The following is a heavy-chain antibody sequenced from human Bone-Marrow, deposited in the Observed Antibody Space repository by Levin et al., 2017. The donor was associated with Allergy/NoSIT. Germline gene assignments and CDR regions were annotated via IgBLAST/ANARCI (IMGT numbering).Heavy chain of an antibody. CDR2: VYDSKNT. CDR3: ARHRGLASPGGMDV. V-gene: IGHV4-39*07. D-gene: IGHD3-3*02. CDR1: GDSVSSSTYY. Sequence: NSSETLSLTCSVTGDSVSSSTYYWAWIRQPPGKGLEWIGSVYDSKNTFYNPSLQSRVTISDDTSMNHFSLRLSSMTAADTAVYYCARHRGLASPGGMDVWGLGTTVTVSS. J-gene: IGHJ6*02.